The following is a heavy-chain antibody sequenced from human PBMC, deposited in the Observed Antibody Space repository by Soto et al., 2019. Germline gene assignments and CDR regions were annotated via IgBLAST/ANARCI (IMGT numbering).Heavy chain of an antibody. CDR1: GYSFSRYW. V-gene: IGHV5-51*03. CDR3: ARLHWSQYGMDV. CDR2: IYPYDSDT. J-gene: IGHJ6*02. Sequence: EVQLVQSGAEVKKPGESLKISCNGSGYSFSRYWIGWVRQMPGKGLEWMGIIYPYDSDTRYSPSIEGQVTISADKSFSTAYLQWSSLKASDTAMYYCARLHWSQYGMDVWGQGTTVTVSS. D-gene: IGHD3-3*02.